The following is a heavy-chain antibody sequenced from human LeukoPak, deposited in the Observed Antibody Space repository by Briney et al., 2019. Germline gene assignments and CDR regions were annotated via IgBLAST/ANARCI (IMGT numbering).Heavy chain of an antibody. J-gene: IGHJ4*02. Sequence: GGSLRLSCAASGFTFSRYSVNWVRQAPGKGLEWVSSISSSSSYIYYADSVKGRFTISRDNAKNSLYLQMNSLRAEDTAVYYCARADYDYVWGSYRQYYFDYWGQGTLVTVSS. D-gene: IGHD3-16*02. CDR2: ISSSSSYI. CDR3: ARADYDYVWGSYRQYYFDY. V-gene: IGHV3-21*01. CDR1: GFTFSRYS.